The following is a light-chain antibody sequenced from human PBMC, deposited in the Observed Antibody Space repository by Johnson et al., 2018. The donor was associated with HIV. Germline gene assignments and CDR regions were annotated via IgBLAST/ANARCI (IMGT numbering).Light chain of an antibody. CDR1: SSNIGNNY. CDR2: ENN. CDR3: GTWDSGLSAVYV. V-gene: IGLV1-51*02. Sequence: SVLTQPPSVSAAPGQKVTISCSGSSSNIGNNYVSWYQQLPGTAPKLLIYENNKRPSGIPDRFSGSKSGTSATLGITGLQTGDEADYYCGTWDSGLSAVYVFGTGTKVTVL. J-gene: IGLJ1*01.